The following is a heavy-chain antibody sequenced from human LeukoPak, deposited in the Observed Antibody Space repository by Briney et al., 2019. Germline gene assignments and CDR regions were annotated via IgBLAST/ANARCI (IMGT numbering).Heavy chain of an antibody. CDR2: ISSSGSTI. Sequence: GGSLRLSCAASGFTFSSYWMSWVRQAPGKGLEWVSYISSSGSTIYYADSVKGRFTISRDNAKNSLYLQMNSLGAEDTALYYCARHWYSGSYPIDYWGQGTLVTVSS. D-gene: IGHD1-26*01. CDR1: GFTFSSYW. J-gene: IGHJ4*02. V-gene: IGHV3-48*04. CDR3: ARHWYSGSYPIDY.